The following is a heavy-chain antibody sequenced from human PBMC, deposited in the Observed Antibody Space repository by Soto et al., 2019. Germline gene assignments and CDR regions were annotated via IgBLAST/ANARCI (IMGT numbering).Heavy chain of an antibody. CDR1: GDAINNYY. V-gene: IGHV4-4*07. J-gene: IGHJ3*01. CDR2: IYSRGTT. CDR3: ARGSAVATARGWFGALDV. Sequence: LQESGPGLVKPSETLSLTCTVSGDAINNYYWNWIRQPAGKGLEWIGRIYSRGTTNHNPSLKIRVTMSVDTSKTLLSLSLSSVTAADTATYYCARGSAVATARGWFGALDVWGQGTVVTVSS. D-gene: IGHD2-15*01.